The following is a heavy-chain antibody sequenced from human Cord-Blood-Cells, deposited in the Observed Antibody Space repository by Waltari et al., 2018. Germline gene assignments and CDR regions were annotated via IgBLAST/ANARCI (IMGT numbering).Heavy chain of an antibody. CDR3: ARVAGGYTAMNYFDY. Sequence: QVQLVQSGAEVKKPGASVKVSCKASGYTFTGYYMHWVRQAPGQGLEWMGWINPNSGGTNYAQKFQGRVTMTRDTSSSTAYMELSRLRSDDTAVYYCARVAGGYTAMNYFDYWGQGTLVTVSS. V-gene: IGHV1-2*02. D-gene: IGHD5-18*01. CDR1: GYTFTGYY. J-gene: IGHJ4*02. CDR2: INPNSGGT.